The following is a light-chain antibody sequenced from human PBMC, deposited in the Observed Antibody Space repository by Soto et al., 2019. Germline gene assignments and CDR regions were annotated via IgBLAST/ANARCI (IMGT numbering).Light chain of an antibody. J-gene: IGLJ3*02. V-gene: IGLV2-14*01. CDR3: SSYTSSSISGV. CDR2: EVS. CDR1: SSDVGGYNY. Sequence: QSALTQPASVSGSPGQSITISCTGTSSDVGGYNYVSWYQQHPGKAPKLMIYEVSNRPSGVSNRFSGSKSGNTASLTISGLQVEDEADYYCSSYTSSSISGVFGGGTKLTVL.